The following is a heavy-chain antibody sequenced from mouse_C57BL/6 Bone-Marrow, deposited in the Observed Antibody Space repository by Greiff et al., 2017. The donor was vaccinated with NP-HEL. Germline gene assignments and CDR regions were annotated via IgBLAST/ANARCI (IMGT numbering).Heavy chain of an antibody. CDR3: ARGGSRYWYFDV. Sequence: QVQLQQPGAELVKPGASVKMSCKASGYTFTSYWITWVKQRPGQGLEWIGDIYPGSGSTNYNEKFKSKATLTVDTSSSTAYMQLSSLTSEDSAVYYCARGGSRYWYFDVWGTGTTVTVSS. J-gene: IGHJ1*03. CDR1: GYTFTSYW. V-gene: IGHV1-55*01. CDR2: IYPGSGST. D-gene: IGHD1-1*01.